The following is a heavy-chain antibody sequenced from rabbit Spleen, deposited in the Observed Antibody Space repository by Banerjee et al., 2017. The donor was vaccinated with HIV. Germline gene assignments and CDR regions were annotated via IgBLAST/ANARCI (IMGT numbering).Heavy chain of an antibody. Sequence: QPQLEESGGGLVKPGGTLTLTCKAYGVDFSSYYYMCWVRQAPGKGLELIACIYTSSGNTWYAIWVHGRFTISRNTSLNTVYLKITSLTAADTATYFCARALATITMMITPFNLWGPGTLVTVS. CDR3: ARALATITMMITPFNL. CDR2: IYTSSGNT. D-gene: IGHD2-1*01. J-gene: IGHJ4*01. V-gene: IGHV1S43*01. CDR1: GVDFSSYYY.